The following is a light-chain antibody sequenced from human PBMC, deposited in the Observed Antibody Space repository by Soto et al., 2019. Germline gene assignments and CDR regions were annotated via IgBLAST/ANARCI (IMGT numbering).Light chain of an antibody. CDR3: SSYTSSSTWV. CDR1: SSDIGGYNY. CDR2: EVT. V-gene: IGLV2-14*01. J-gene: IGLJ3*02. Sequence: QSVLTQPASVSGSPGQSITISCTGTSSDIGGYNYVSWYQQHPGKAPKLIIYEVTNRPSGVSDRFSGSKSGDTASLTISGLQAEDEAHYYCSSYTSSSTWVFGGGTKLTVL.